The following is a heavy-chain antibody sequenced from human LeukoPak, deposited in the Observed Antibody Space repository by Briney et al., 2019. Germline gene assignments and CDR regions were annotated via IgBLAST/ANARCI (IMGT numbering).Heavy chain of an antibody. CDR1: GFTFSSAW. J-gene: IGHJ4*02. CDR3: ARGFCSSTNCYQGPFDF. Sequence: NPGGSLRLSCAASGFTFSSAWMTWVRQAPGKGLEWVGHIKNKTNGGTTDYAAPVKGRFIISRDDSKNTLYLQMNSLRTEDTAVYYCARGFCSSTNCYQGPFDFWGQGTLVTVSS. V-gene: IGHV3-15*01. D-gene: IGHD2-2*01. CDR2: IKNKTNGGTT.